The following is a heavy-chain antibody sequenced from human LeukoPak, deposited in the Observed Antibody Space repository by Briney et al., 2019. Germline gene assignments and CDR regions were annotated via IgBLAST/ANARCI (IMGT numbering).Heavy chain of an antibody. J-gene: IGHJ4*02. Sequence: SETLSLTCTVSGGSISSYYWSWIRQPPGKGLEWIGYIYYSGSTNYNPSLKSRVTISVDTSKNQFSLKLSSVTAADTAVYYCARDPITGGFDYWGQGTLVTVSS. V-gene: IGHV4-59*01. CDR3: ARDPITGGFDY. CDR2: IYYSGST. CDR1: GGSISSYY. D-gene: IGHD7-27*01.